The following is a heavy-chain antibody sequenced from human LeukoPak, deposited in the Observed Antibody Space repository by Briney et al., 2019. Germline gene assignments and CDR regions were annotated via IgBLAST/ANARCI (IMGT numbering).Heavy chain of an antibody. J-gene: IGHJ6*03. CDR1: GFSVSSNF. CDR3: ARDGYGNNYMDV. CDR2: IYSGGTT. Sequence: GGSLRLSCAASGFSVSSNFMSWVRQAPGKGLEWVSVIYSGGTTYYADSVKGRFTISRDNSKNTLSLQMNTLRAEDTAVYYCARDGYGNNYMDVWGKGTTVTVSS. V-gene: IGHV3-53*01. D-gene: IGHD5-12*01.